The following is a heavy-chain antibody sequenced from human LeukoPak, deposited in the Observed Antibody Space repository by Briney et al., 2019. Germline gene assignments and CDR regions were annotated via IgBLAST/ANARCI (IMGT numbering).Heavy chain of an antibody. CDR3: VRAMAPLDTFNYQYAMDV. Sequence: GASVKVSCKASGYTFTSYGISWVRQAPGHGLEGMGWMNPYSGNTGYAQKFQGRFTLTRETFISTAYMELSSLRSDDTAVYYCVRAMAPLDTFNYQYAMDVWGQGTMVTVSS. CDR2: MNPYSGNT. CDR1: GYTFTSYG. V-gene: IGHV1-8*02. J-gene: IGHJ6*02. D-gene: IGHD5-24*01.